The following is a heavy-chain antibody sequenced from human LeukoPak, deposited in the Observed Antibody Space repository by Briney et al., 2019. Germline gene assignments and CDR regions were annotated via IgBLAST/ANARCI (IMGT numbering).Heavy chain of an antibody. CDR2: ISYSGST. J-gene: IGHJ3*02. CDR1: GGSISSYY. CDR3: ARETRLHSGSYSNDAFDI. V-gene: IGHV4-59*01. D-gene: IGHD1-26*01. Sequence: SETLSLTCTVSGGSISSYYWSWIRQPPGKGLEWIGYISYSGSTDYNPSLKSRVTISLDTSKNQFSLRLSSVAAADTAVYYCARETRLHSGSYSNDAFDIWGQGTMVTVSS.